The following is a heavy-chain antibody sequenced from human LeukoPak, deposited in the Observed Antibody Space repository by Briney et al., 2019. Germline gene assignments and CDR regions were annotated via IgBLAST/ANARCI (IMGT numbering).Heavy chain of an antibody. Sequence: ASVKVSCKASGYTFTGYYMHWVRQAPGQGLEWMGRINPNSGGTNYAQKFQGRVTMTRDTSISTAYMELSRLRSDDTAVYYCARACSGGSCNWFDPWGQGTLVTVTS. D-gene: IGHD2-15*01. CDR2: INPNSGGT. CDR1: GYTFTGYY. V-gene: IGHV1-2*06. CDR3: ARACSGGSCNWFDP. J-gene: IGHJ5*02.